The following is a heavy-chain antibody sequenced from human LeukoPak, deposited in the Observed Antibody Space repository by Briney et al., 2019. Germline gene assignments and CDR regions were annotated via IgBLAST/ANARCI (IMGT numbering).Heavy chain of an antibody. CDR3: ARVASYSSSWSIDY. D-gene: IGHD6-13*01. Sequence: PGGSLRLSCAASGFTFSDYYMSWIRQAPGKGLEWVSYISSSGSTIYYADSVKGRFTISRDNAKNSLYLQMNSLRAEDTAVYYCARVASYSSSWSIDYWGQGTLVTVSS. CDR1: GFTFSDYY. J-gene: IGHJ4*02. CDR2: ISSSGSTI. V-gene: IGHV3-11*04.